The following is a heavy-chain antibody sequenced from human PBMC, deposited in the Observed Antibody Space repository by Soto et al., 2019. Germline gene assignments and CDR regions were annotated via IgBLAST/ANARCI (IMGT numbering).Heavy chain of an antibody. V-gene: IGHV3-30*18. J-gene: IGHJ4*02. Sequence: LRLSCAASGFTFSSYGMHWVRQAPGKGLEWVAVISYDGSNKYYADSVKGRFTISRDNSKNTLYLQMNSLRAEDTAVYYCAKDKTLTPSYYFDYWGQGTLVTVSS. CDR2: ISYDGSNK. D-gene: IGHD4-4*01. CDR1: GFTFSSYG. CDR3: AKDKTLTPSYYFDY.